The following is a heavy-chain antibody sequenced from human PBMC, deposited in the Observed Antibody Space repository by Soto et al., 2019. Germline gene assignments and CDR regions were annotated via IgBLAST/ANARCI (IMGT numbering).Heavy chain of an antibody. CDR3: AREIGDCSGGSCYFGGL. D-gene: IGHD2-15*01. Sequence: TRSLTCTVSGGSISSGGYCWSWIRQHPGKGLEWIGYIYYSGSTYYNPSLKSRVTISVDTSKNQFSLKLSSVTAADTAVYYCAREIGDCSGGSCYFGGLWGQGTLVTVS. CDR1: GGSISSGGYC. V-gene: IGHV4-31*03. J-gene: IGHJ4*02. CDR2: IYYSGST.